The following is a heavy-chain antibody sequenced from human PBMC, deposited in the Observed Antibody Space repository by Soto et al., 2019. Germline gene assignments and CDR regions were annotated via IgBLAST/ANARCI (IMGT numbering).Heavy chain of an antibody. D-gene: IGHD2-15*01. CDR1: GFTFSNSW. CDR2: INGDGRRT. CDR3: ARIYCPGVNCYWAFDI. V-gene: IGHV3-74*01. Sequence: AGGSLRLSCAASGFTFSNSWMHWVRRAPGKGLVWVSRINGDGRRTNYADSVRGRFTISRDNAKNTLYLQMNSLKAEDTAVYYRARIYCPGVNCYWAFDIWGQGTMVTVSS. J-gene: IGHJ3*02.